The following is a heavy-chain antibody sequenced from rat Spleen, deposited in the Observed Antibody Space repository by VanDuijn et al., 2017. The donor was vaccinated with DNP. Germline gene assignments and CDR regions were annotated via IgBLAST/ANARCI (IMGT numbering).Heavy chain of an antibody. CDR3: AKDYHFYAMDA. CDR1: GFTFSRYW. Sequence: EVQLVETGGGLVQPGRSLKLSCVASGFTFSRYWMFWIRQPPGKGLEWVASINADGGSTSYLDSVKGRFTISRDNAENTVNLQMNSLRSEDTATYYFAKDYHFYAMDAWGQGTSVTVSS. V-gene: IGHV5-58*01. J-gene: IGHJ4*01. CDR2: INADGGST.